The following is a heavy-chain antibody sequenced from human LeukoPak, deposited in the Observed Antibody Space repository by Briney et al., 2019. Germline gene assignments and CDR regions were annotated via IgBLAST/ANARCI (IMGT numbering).Heavy chain of an antibody. CDR2: ISSSGSTI. CDR1: GFTFSDYY. J-gene: IGHJ4*02. V-gene: IGHV3-11*04. CDR3: AGERGYSYGYTPN. D-gene: IGHD5-18*01. Sequence: GGSLRLSCAASGFTFSDYYMSWIRQAPGKGLEWVSYISSSGSTIYYADSVRGRFTISRDNAKNSLYLQMNSLRAEDTAVYYCAGERGYSYGYTPNWGQGTLVTVSS.